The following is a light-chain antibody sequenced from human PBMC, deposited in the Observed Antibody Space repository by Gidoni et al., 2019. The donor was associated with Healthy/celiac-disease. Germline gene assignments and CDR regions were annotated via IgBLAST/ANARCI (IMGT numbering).Light chain of an antibody. CDR2: DAS. J-gene: IGKJ3*01. CDR3: QQYDNLPIT. V-gene: IGKV1-33*01. CDR1: QDISNY. Sequence: IQLTPSPSSLSASVGDRVTITCQASQDISNYLNWYQQKPGKAPKLLIYDASTLETRVPSTISGSGSGTDFTFTISSLQPEDIATYYCQQYDNLPITFGPXTKVDIK.